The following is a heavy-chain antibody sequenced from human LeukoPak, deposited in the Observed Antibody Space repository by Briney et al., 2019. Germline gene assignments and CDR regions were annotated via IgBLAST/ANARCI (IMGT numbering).Heavy chain of an antibody. V-gene: IGHV3-64D*06. J-gene: IGHJ5*02. CDR1: GFTFSSYA. D-gene: IGHD2-15*01. CDR3: VKDECGYCSGGSWFDP. CDR2: ISSNGGST. Sequence: GGSLRLSCSASGFTFSSYAMHWVRQAPGKVLEYVSAISSNGGSTYYADSVKGRFTISRDNSKNTLYLQMSSLRAEDTAVYYCVKDECGYCSGGSWFDPWGQGTLVTVSS.